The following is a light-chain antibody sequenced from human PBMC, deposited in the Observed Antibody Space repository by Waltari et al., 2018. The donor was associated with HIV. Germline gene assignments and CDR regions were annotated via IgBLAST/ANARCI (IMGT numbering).Light chain of an antibody. J-gene: IGLJ3*02. V-gene: IGLV1-40*01. CDR3: QSYDSSLSGSGV. CDR1: SSNIGAGYD. CDR2: GNN. Sequence: HSVLTQPPSVSGAPGQRVTISCTGSSSNIGAGYDVHWYQQLPGTAPKLLIYGNNNRPSGVPDRFSGSKSGTSASLAITGLQAEDEADYYCQSYDSSLSGSGVFGGGTKLTVL.